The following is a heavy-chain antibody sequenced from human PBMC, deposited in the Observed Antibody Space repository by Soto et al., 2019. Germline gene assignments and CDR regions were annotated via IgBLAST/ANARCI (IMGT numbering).Heavy chain of an antibody. CDR1: SGSISSSNW. D-gene: IGHD4-17*01. Sequence: PSETLSLTCAVSSGSISSSNWWSWVRQPPGKGLEWIGEIYHSGSTNYNPSLKSRVTISVDKSKNQFSLKLSSVTAADTAVYYCARDPRDYGDYIDAFDIWGQGTMVTVSS. J-gene: IGHJ3*02. V-gene: IGHV4-4*02. CDR3: ARDPRDYGDYIDAFDI. CDR2: IYHSGST.